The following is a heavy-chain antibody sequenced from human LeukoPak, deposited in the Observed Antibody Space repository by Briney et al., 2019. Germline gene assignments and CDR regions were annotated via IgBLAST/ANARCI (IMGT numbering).Heavy chain of an antibody. V-gene: IGHV1-69*04. CDR3: ASRHYYDSSGYYARRNDALDI. J-gene: IGHJ3*02. CDR2: IIPIFGIA. Sequence: SVKVSCKASGGTFSSYAISWVQQAPGQGLEWMGRIIPIFGIANYAQKFQGRVTITADKSTSTAYMELSSLRSEDTAVYYCASRHYYDSSGYYARRNDALDIWGQGTMVTVSS. CDR1: GGTFSSYA. D-gene: IGHD3-22*01.